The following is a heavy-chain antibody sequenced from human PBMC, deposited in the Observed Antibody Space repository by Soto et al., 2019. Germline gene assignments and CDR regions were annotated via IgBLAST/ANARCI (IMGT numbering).Heavy chain of an antibody. Sequence: GGSLRLSCAASGFTFSSYGMHWVRQAPGKGLEWVAVISYEGSNKYYEDSVKGRFTISRDNSKNTLYLQMNSLRAEDTAVYYCAKDGNSYGPHCFDYWGQGILVTVSS. J-gene: IGHJ4*02. CDR2: ISYEGSNK. V-gene: IGHV3-30*18. CDR3: AKDGNSYGPHCFDY. D-gene: IGHD5-18*01. CDR1: GFTFSSYG.